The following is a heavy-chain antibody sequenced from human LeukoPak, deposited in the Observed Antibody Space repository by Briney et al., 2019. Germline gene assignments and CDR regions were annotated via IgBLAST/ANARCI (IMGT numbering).Heavy chain of an antibody. Sequence: GGSLRLSCAASGFTFSSYAMSWVRQAPGKGLEWVSSITGTSTYIYYADSVKGRFTISRDNAKNSLYLQMNSLRAEDTAVYYCARVGIVGATTGFDYWGQGTLVTVSS. CDR1: GFTFSSYA. V-gene: IGHV3-21*01. CDR2: ITGTSTYI. D-gene: IGHD1-26*01. J-gene: IGHJ4*02. CDR3: ARVGIVGATTGFDY.